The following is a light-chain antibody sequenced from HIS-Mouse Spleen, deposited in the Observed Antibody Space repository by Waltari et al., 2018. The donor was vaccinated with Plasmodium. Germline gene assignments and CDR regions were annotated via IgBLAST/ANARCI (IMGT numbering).Light chain of an antibody. CDR2: KAT. Sequence: DIQMTQSPSTLSASVGDRVTITCRASQSISSRLAWYQQKPGKAPKLLIYKATSLESAVPSRFSGSGSETEVTHTICSVQTDDFTAYDCQQYNSYSWTFDEGTKVEIK. CDR3: QQYNSYSWT. J-gene: IGKJ1*01. CDR1: QSISSR. V-gene: IGKV1-5*03.